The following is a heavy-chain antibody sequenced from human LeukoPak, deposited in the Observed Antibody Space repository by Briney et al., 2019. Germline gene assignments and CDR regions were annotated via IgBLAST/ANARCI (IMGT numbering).Heavy chain of an antibody. CDR3: AKWGRSGLWDAFDI. J-gene: IGHJ3*02. CDR1: GFAFSAYG. V-gene: IGHV3-30*02. Sequence: PGGSLRLSCAASGFAFSAYGMHWVRQAPGKGLEWVAYIQNDESRTHYTDSVKGRFTISRDISKRTLYLQMNRLRPEDTAVYYCAKWGRSGLWDAFDIWGQGTMVTVSS. CDR2: IQNDESRT. D-gene: IGHD6-19*01.